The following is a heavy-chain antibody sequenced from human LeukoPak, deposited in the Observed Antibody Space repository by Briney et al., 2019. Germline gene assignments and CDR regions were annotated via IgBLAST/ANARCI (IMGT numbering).Heavy chain of an antibody. D-gene: IGHD3-22*01. Sequence: ETLSLTCTVSGGSISSYYWSWIRQPAGKGLEWIGRIYTSGSTNYNPSLKSRVTMSVDTSKNQFSLKLSSVTAADTAVYYCARVGDYYDSSGYQSAFDYWGQGTLVTVSS. CDR2: IYTSGST. V-gene: IGHV4-4*07. CDR3: ARVGDYYDSSGYQSAFDY. CDR1: GGSISSYY. J-gene: IGHJ4*02.